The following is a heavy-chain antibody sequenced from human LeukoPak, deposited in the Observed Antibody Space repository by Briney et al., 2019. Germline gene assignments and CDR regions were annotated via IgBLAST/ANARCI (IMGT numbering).Heavy chain of an antibody. Sequence: PSQTLSLTCAVSGGSISSGGYSWSWIRQPPGKGLEWIGYIYHSGSTYYNPSLKSRVTISVDRSKNQFSLKLSSVTAADTAVYYCASWYSSSWALDYWGQGTLVTVSS. CDR1: GGSISSGGYS. V-gene: IGHV4-30-2*01. J-gene: IGHJ4*02. CDR2: IYHSGST. D-gene: IGHD6-13*01. CDR3: ASWYSSSWALDY.